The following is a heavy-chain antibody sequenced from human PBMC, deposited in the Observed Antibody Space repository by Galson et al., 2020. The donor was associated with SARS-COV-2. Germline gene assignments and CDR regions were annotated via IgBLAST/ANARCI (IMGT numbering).Heavy chain of an antibody. CDR3: ARCFPFDGLGIFDFDY. Sequence: SGPTLVKPTQPLTLTYTFPGFSLSTSGMCVSWIRQPPGKALEWLALTDWDDDKYYSTSLKTRLTISKDTSKNQVVLTMTNMDPVDTATYYCARCFPFDGLGIFDFDYWGQGTLVTVSS. CDR2: TDWDDDK. V-gene: IGHV2-70*01. CDR1: GFSLSTSGMC. D-gene: IGHD2-15*01. J-gene: IGHJ4*02.